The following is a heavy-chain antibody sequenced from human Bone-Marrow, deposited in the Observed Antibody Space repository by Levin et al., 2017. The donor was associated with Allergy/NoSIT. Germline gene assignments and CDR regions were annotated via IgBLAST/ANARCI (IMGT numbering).Heavy chain of an antibody. J-gene: IGHJ5*02. CDR2: IYHGGHT. D-gene: IGHD5-12*01. CDR3: ARRARAGGYDGYNWLDP. Sequence: PSETLSLTCVVSGDSVRNYYWSWIRQSPGKGLEWIGYIYHGGHTNYSPSLKSRVTISVDTSKNQFFLTLTSVTAADTAVYFCARRARAGGYDGYNWLDPWGQGTQVIVSS. CDR1: GDSVRNYY. V-gene: IGHV4-59*08.